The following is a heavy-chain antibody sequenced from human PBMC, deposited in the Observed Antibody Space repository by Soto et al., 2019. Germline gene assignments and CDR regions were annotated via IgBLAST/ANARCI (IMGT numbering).Heavy chain of an antibody. CDR3: ARVSPVGGSPKVSIAAAGTGY. CDR2: ISAYNGNT. J-gene: IGHJ4*02. V-gene: IGHV1-18*01. Sequence: QVPLVQSGAEVKKPGASVKVSCKASGYTFTSYGISWVRQAPGQGLEWMGWISAYNGNTNYAQKLQGRVTMTTDTSTSKAHMELRSLRSDDTAVYYCARVSPVGGSPKVSIAAAGTGYWGQGTLVTVSS. CDR1: GYTFTSYG. D-gene: IGHD6-13*01.